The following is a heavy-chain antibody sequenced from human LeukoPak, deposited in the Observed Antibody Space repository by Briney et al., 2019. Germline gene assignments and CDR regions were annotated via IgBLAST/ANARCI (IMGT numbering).Heavy chain of an antibody. Sequence: GGSLRLSCAASGFTVSNNYMSWVRQAPGKGLEWVSGIGGSGGTTYYADSVKGRFTISRDNSKNTLYLQMNSLRADDTAVYYCARAADDYFFDYWGQGTLVTVSS. CDR2: IGGSGGTT. CDR3: ARAADDYFFDY. V-gene: IGHV3-23*01. CDR1: GFTVSNNY. J-gene: IGHJ4*02. D-gene: IGHD2-21*02.